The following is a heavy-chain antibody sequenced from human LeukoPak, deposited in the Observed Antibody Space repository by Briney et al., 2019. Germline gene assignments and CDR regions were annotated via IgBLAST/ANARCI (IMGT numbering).Heavy chain of an antibody. CDR3: ASLYYYDSSGYWGLDAFDI. Sequence: GGSLRLSCAASGFTFSSYAMHWVRQAPGKGLEWVAVISYDGSNKYYADSVKGRFTISRDNSKNTLYLQMNSLRAEDTAVYYCASLYYYDSSGYWGLDAFDIWGQGTMVTVSS. CDR1: GFTFSSYA. D-gene: IGHD3-22*01. J-gene: IGHJ3*02. CDR2: ISYDGSNK. V-gene: IGHV3-30-3*01.